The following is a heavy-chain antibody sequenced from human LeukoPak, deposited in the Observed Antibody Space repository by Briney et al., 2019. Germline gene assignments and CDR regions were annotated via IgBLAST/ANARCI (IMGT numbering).Heavy chain of an antibody. CDR3: ARLGPWFGELPDAFDI. Sequence: SETLSLTCTVSGGSISSGDYYWSWIRQPPGKGLEWIGYIYYSGSTYYNPSLKSRVTISVDTSKNQFSLKLSSVTAADTAVYYCARLGPWFGELPDAFDIWGQGTMVTVSS. D-gene: IGHD3-10*01. V-gene: IGHV4-30-4*08. CDR2: IYYSGST. J-gene: IGHJ3*02. CDR1: GGSISSGDYY.